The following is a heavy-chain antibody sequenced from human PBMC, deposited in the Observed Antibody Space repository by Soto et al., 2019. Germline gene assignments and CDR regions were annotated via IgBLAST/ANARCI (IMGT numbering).Heavy chain of an antibody. CDR1: GFTFSNAW. CDR2: IKSKIEGGTR. J-gene: IGHJ4*02. V-gene: IGHV3-15*01. CDR3: TTYDYILGSDRYRWAY. Sequence: EVQLVESGGGCVQPGGSLILSCAASGFTFSNAWMSWVRQAPGKGLEWVARIKSKIEGGTRDHAAPVKGRFTISRDDSKNTLYLQMNSLETEDTGVYYCTTYDYILGSDRYRWAYWGQGALVTVSS. D-gene: IGHD3-16*02.